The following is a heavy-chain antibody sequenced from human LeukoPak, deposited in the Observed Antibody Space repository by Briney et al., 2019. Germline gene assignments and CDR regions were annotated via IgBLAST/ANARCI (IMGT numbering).Heavy chain of an antibody. J-gene: IGHJ4*02. CDR3: ARIRTPDSCYIYY. D-gene: IGHD2-2*02. CDR2: IYPGDSNA. Sequence: GESLKISCKGSGYSFTSYWIGWVRQMPGKGLEWMGIIYPGDSNARYSPSFQGQVTISADKSISTAYLQWSSLEASDTAIYYCARIRTPDSCYIYYWGQGTLVSVSS. V-gene: IGHV5-51*01. CDR1: GYSFTSYW.